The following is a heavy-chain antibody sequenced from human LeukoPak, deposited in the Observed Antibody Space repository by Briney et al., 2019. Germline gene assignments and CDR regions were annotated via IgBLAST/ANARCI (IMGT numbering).Heavy chain of an antibody. CDR1: GGSISSSNW. J-gene: IGHJ4*02. Sequence: SETLSLTCAVSGGSISSSNWWSWVRQPPGKGLEWIGEIYHSGSTNYNPSLKSRVTISVDKSKNQFSLKLSSVTAADTAVHYCASGGTMVRGVIRPYYFDYWGQGTLVTVSS. V-gene: IGHV4-4*02. CDR2: IYHSGST. D-gene: IGHD3-10*01. CDR3: ASGGTMVRGVIRPYYFDY.